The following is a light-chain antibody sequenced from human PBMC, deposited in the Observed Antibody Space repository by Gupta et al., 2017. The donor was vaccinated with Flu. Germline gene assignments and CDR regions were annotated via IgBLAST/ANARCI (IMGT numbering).Light chain of an antibody. J-gene: IGLJ2*01. CDR3: QSYDSSLSGSRV. CDR2: GNS. CDR1: SSNNSAGYD. Sequence: SVLTQPPPLSGAPGQWVTIPCTGSSSNNSAGYDVHWYQQLPGTAPKLLIYGNSNRPSGVPDRFSGSKSGTSASLAITGLQAEDEADYYCQSYDSSLSGSRVFGGGTKLTVL. V-gene: IGLV1-40*01.